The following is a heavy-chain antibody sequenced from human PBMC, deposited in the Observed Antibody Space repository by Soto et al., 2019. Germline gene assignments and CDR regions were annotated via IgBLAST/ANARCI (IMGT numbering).Heavy chain of an antibody. V-gene: IGHV3-64*01. CDR1: GFTFSSYA. J-gene: IGHJ5*02. CDR2: ISSNGGST. D-gene: IGHD3-9*01. Sequence: PGGSLRLSCAASGFTFSSYAMHWVRQAPGKGLEYVSAISSNGGSTYYANSVKGRFTISRDNSKNTLYLQMGSLRAEDMAVYYCARDGVDILTGYYYNWFDPWGQGTLVTVSS. CDR3: ARDGVDILTGYYYNWFDP.